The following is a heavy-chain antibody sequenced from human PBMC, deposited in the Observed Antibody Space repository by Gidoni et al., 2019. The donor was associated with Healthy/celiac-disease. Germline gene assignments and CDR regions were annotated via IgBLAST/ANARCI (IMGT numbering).Heavy chain of an antibody. CDR1: GGSISSYY. V-gene: IGHV4-59*08. CDR2: IYYSGST. J-gene: IGHJ2*01. CDR3: ARGRDFDL. D-gene: IGHD1-26*01. Sequence: QVQLQESGPGLVQPSETLSLTCTVSGGSISSYYWSWIRQPPGKGLEWIGYIYYSGSTNYNPSLKSRVTISVDTSKNQFSLKLSSVTAADTAVYYCARGRDFDLWGRGTLVTVSS.